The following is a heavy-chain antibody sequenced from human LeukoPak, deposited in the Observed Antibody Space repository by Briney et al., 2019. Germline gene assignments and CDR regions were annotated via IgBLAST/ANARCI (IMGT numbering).Heavy chain of an antibody. D-gene: IGHD3-9*01. CDR2: INHSGST. Sequence: PSETLSLTCAVYGGSFSGYYWSWIRQPPGKGLEWIGEINHSGSTNYNPSLQRRVTISVHPSKNQFSLKLSSVTAADTAVYYCARVDILPGSPCVFDYWGQGTLVTVSS. CDR3: ARVDILPGSPCVFDY. CDR1: GGSFSGYY. J-gene: IGHJ4*02. V-gene: IGHV4-34*01.